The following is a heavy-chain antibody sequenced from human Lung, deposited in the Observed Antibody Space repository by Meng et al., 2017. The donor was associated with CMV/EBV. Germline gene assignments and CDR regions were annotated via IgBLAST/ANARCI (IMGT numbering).Heavy chain of an antibody. V-gene: IGHV1-2*02. Sequence: ASXXVSXKTFGYTFTGYYIHWVRQAPGPGLEWMGWINPNSGDTTYAQNFQGRVTMTRDTSITTAFMELSRLRSDDTAVYYCARLEDYGDTSKFDVWGQGATVTVSS. CDR2: INPNSGDT. CDR1: GYTFTGYY. D-gene: IGHD4-17*01. J-gene: IGHJ6*02. CDR3: ARLEDYGDTSKFDV.